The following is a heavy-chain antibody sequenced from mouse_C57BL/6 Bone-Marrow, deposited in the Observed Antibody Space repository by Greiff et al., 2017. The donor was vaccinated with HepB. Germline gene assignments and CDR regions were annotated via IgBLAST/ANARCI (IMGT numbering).Heavy chain of an antibody. CDR3: ARRHDGSSPLYYFDY. D-gene: IGHD1-1*01. V-gene: IGHV1-82*01. Sequence: QVQLQQSGPELVKPGASVKISCKASGYAFSSSWMNWVKQRPGKGLEWIGRIYPGDGDTNYNGKFKGKATLTADKSSSTAYMQLSSLTSEDSAVYFCARRHDGSSPLYYFDYWGQGTTLTVSS. CDR1: GYAFSSSW. CDR2: IYPGDGDT. J-gene: IGHJ2*01.